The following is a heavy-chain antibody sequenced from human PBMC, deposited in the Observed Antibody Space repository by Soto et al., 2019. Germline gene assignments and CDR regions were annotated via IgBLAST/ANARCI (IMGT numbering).Heavy chain of an antibody. V-gene: IGHV4-39*01. J-gene: IGHJ5*02. Sequence: SETLSLTCTVSGGSIGRSSYYWGWVRQPPGKGLEWIGSIYYSGSTYYNPSLKSRVTISVDTSKNQFSLKLSSVTAADTAVYYCASPKIAFYNWFDPWGQGTLVTVSS. CDR3: ASPKIAFYNWFDP. CDR1: GGSIGRSSYY. CDR2: IYYSGST. D-gene: IGHD3-3*02.